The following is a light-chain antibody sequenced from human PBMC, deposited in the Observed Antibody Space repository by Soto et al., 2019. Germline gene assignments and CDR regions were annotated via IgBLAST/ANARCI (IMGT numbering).Light chain of an antibody. CDR2: GNS. J-gene: IGLJ2*01. CDR1: SSNIGAGYD. V-gene: IGLV1-40*01. Sequence: CTGSSSNIGAGYDVHWYQQLPGTAPKLLIYGNSNRPSGVPDRFSGSKSGTSASLAITGLQAEDEADYYCQSYDSSLSALFGGGTQLTVL. CDR3: QSYDSSLSAL.